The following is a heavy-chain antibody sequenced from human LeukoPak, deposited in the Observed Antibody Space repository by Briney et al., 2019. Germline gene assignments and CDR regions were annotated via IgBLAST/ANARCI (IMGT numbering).Heavy chain of an antibody. J-gene: IGHJ3*02. D-gene: IGHD1-7*01. CDR3: AKYNWNYAFDI. V-gene: IGHV3-7*01. Sequence: GGSLRLSCAASGFTFNWYWMSWVRQAPGKGLEWVANIKEDGSEENYVASVKGRFTISRDNAKNSLYLQMNSLRAEDTAVYYCAKYNWNYAFDIWGQGTMVTVSS. CDR2: IKEDGSEE. CDR1: GFTFNWYW.